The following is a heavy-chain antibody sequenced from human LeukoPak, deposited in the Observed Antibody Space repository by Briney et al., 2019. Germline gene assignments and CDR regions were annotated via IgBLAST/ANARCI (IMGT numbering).Heavy chain of an antibody. D-gene: IGHD6-19*01. V-gene: IGHV3-48*04. CDR1: GFTFSTYS. CDR3: AKDNRRHYTSGPNPDSLH. CDR2: ISDSSAM. Sequence: PGGSLRLSCAASGFTFSTYSMKWVRQAPGKGLEWVSYISDSSAMYYADSVRGRFTISRDNAKNSLYLQMDSLRVEDTAFYYCAKDNRRHYTSGPNPDSLHWGQGALVTVSS. J-gene: IGHJ1*01.